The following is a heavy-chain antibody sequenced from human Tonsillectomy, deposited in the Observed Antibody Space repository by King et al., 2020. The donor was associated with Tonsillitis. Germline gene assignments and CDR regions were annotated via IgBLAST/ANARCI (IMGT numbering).Heavy chain of an antibody. J-gene: IGHJ2*01. V-gene: IGHV3-30*03. CDR1: GFTFSKYS. D-gene: IGHD3-16*01. CDR3: AIDVFRLSDCYFDL. CDR2: IAYDASYE. Sequence: VQLVESGGGVVQPGRSMRISCAASGFTFSKYSMHWVRQAPGKGLEWVAIIAYDASYENYAESGKGRCGISRDNSKNTLYLEMNSLRVEDTAVYYCAIDVFRLSDCYFDLWCRGNLVTVSS.